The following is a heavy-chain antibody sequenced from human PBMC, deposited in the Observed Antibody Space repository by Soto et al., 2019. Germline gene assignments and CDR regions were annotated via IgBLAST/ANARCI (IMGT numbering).Heavy chain of an antibody. CDR1: GYSFTSYW. V-gene: IGHV5-51*01. J-gene: IGHJ5*02. CDR2: IYPGDSDT. D-gene: IGHD2-15*01. Sequence: GESLKISCQGSGYSFTSYWIGWVRQMPGKGLEWMGIIYPGDSDTRYSPSFQGQVTISADKSISTAYLQWSSLKASDTAMYYCARGYCSGGSCYSSVDPWGQGTLVTVSS. CDR3: ARGYCSGGSCYSSVDP.